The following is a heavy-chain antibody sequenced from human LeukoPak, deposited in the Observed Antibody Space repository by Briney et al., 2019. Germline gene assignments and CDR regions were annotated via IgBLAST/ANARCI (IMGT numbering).Heavy chain of an antibody. CDR2: IYYSGST. J-gene: IGHJ6*02. CDR3: VRGGTYYYYYGMDV. V-gene: IGHV4-59*01. CDR1: GGSISSYY. Sequence: SETLSLTCTVSGGSISSYYWSWIRQPPGKGLERIGYIYYSGSTNYNPSLKSRVTVSVDTSKNQFSLTLNSVTAADTAVYYCVRGGTYYYYYGMDVWGQGTSVTVSS.